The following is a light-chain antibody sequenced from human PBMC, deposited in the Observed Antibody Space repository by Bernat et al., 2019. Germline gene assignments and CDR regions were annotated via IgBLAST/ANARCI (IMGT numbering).Light chain of an antibody. CDR3: GTWDSSLSAVL. CDR1: SSNIGNNY. Sequence: QSVLTQPSSVSAAPGQKVTISCSGSSSNIGNNYVSWYQQFPGTAPRVLIYDNNKRPSGIPDRFSGSRSGTSATLGITGLQTGDEADYYCGTWDSSLSAVLFGGGTKVTVL. J-gene: IGLJ2*01. V-gene: IGLV1-51*01. CDR2: DNN.